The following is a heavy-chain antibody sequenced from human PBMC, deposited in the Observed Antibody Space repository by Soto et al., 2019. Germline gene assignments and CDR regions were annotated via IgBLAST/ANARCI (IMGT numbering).Heavy chain of an antibody. Sequence: QVQLVESGGGVVQPGRSLRLSCAASGFTFSSYGMHWVRQAPGKGLEWVAVISYDGSNKYYADSVKGRFTISRDNSKNTLYRQMNSLRAEDTAVYYCAKAEEIYDILTGYLFDYWGQGTLVTVSS. CDR2: ISYDGSNK. D-gene: IGHD3-9*01. CDR3: AKAEEIYDILTGYLFDY. J-gene: IGHJ4*02. CDR1: GFTFSSYG. V-gene: IGHV3-30*18.